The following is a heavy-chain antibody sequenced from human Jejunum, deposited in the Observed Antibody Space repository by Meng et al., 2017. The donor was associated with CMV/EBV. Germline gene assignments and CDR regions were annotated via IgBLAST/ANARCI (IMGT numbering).Heavy chain of an antibody. CDR2: ITSSSGTI. Sequence: GFPFSSDSMNWVRQAPGKGLEWVSSITSSSGTIYYAASVKGRFTIFRDNAKNSLHLQMNSLRAEDTAVYFCVRMNIVGRRGEWFDPWEQGTLVTVSS. V-gene: IGHV3-48*04. J-gene: IGHJ5*02. CDR3: VRMNIVGRRGEWFDP. CDR1: GFPFSSDS. D-gene: IGHD6-6*01.